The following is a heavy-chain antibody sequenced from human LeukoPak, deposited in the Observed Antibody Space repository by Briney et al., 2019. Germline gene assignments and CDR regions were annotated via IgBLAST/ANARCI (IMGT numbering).Heavy chain of an antibody. CDR1: GFTFDDYA. J-gene: IGHJ4*02. Sequence: GGSLRLSCAASGFTFDDYAMHWVRQAPGKGLEWVSGISWNSGSIGYADSVKGRFTISRDNAKNSLYLQLNSLRAEDTALYYCAKASRGFDYWGQGTLVTVSS. D-gene: IGHD6-13*01. CDR3: AKASRGFDY. CDR2: ISWNSGSI. V-gene: IGHV3-9*01.